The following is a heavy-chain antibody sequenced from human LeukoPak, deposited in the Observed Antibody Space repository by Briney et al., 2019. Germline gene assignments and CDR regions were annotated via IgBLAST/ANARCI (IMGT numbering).Heavy chain of an antibody. J-gene: IGHJ4*02. CDR3: AKPEQYNWNDGSFDY. CDR1: GFTFSSYA. D-gene: IGHD1-20*01. V-gene: IGHV3-30-3*02. CDR2: ISYDGSNK. Sequence: PGGSLRLSCAASGFTFSSYAMHWVRQAPGKGLEWVAVISYDGSNKYYADSVKGRFTISRDNSKNTLYLQMNSLRAEDTAVYYCAKPEQYNWNDGSFDYWGQGTLVTVSS.